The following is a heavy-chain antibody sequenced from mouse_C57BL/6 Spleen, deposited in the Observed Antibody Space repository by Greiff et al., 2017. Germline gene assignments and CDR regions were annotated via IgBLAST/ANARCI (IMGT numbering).Heavy chain of an antibody. CDR3: AREEEYYGSFDY. V-gene: IGHV1-81*01. D-gene: IGHD1-1*01. J-gene: IGHJ2*01. Sequence: QVQLKESGAELARPGASVKLSCKASGYTFTSYGISWVKQRTGQGLEWIGEIYPRSGNTYYNEKFKGKATLTADKSSSTAYMELRRLTSEDSAVYCCAREEEYYGSFDYWGQGTTLTVSS. CDR1: GYTFTSYG. CDR2: IYPRSGNT.